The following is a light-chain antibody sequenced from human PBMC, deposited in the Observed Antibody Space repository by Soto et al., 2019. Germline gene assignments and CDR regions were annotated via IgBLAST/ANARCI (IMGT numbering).Light chain of an antibody. CDR3: QQYYSSPWT. CDR2: WAS. J-gene: IGKJ1*01. V-gene: IGKV4-1*01. CDR1: QSVLYSSNNKNY. Sequence: DIVMTQSPDSRAVSLGERATINCKSSQSVLYSSNNKNYLAWYQQKSGQPPKLLIYWASTRESGVPDRFSGSGSGTDFTLTISSLQAADVAVYYCQQYYSSPWTFGQGTKVEIK.